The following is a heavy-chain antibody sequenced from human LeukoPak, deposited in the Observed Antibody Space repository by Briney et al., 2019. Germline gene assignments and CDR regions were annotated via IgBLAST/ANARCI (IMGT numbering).Heavy chain of an antibody. J-gene: IGHJ4*02. CDR3: ATEYYYGSGSYYKGDY. CDR1: GGTFSSYA. V-gene: IGHV1-69*13. D-gene: IGHD3-10*01. CDR2: IIPIFGTA. Sequence: ASVKVSCRASGGTFSSYAISWVRQAPGQGLEWMGGIIPIFGTANYAQKFQGRVTITADESTSAAYMELSSLRSEDTAVYYCATEYYYGSGSYYKGDYWGQGTLVTVSS.